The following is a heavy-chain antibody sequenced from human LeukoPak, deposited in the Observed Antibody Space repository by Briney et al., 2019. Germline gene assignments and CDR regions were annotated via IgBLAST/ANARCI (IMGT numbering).Heavy chain of an antibody. V-gene: IGHV3-21*01. J-gene: IGHJ4*02. D-gene: IGHD3-10*01. CDR3: ASDYGSGSTTDY. Sequence: GGSLRLSCAASGFTFSSYSMNWVRQAPGKGLEWVSSISSSSSYIYYADSVKGRFTISRDNAKNSLYLQMNSLRAEDTAVYYRASDYGSGSTTDYWGQGTLVTVSS. CDR2: ISSSSSYI. CDR1: GFTFSSYS.